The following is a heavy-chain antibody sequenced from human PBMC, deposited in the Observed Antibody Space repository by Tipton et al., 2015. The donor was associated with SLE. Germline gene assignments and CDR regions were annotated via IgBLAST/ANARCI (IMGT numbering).Heavy chain of an antibody. CDR3: ARAREYEMPLPLFMDV. D-gene: IGHD2/OR15-2a*01. V-gene: IGHV4-59*07. CDR1: GDSISPNF. J-gene: IGHJ6*02. CDR2: VSYAGST. Sequence: TLSLTCTVSGDSISPNFWSWIRQPPGKGLEWIGYVSYAGSTNYNPSLESRVTMSVDTSKNQFSLKLYSVTAADMAVYYCARAREYEMPLPLFMDVWGQGATVTVSS.